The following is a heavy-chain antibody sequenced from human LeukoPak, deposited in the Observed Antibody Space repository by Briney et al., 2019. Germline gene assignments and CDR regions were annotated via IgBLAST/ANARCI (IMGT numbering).Heavy chain of an antibody. V-gene: IGHV3-74*01. CDR1: GFTFTTHW. D-gene: IGHD5-18*01. CDR3: ARDAVDTANAV. Sequence: GGSLRLSCAASGFTFTTHWMHWVRQAPGKGLVWVSHINSDGSITSYADSVKGRFTISRDNAKNTLYLQMNSLRAEDTAVYYCARDAVDTANAVWGQGTTVTVSS. CDR2: INSDGSIT. J-gene: IGHJ6*02.